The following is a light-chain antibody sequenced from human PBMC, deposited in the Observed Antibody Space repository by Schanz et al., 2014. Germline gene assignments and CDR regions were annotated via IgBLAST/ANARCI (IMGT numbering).Light chain of an antibody. CDR1: SSDVGGYNY. V-gene: IGLV2-14*01. CDR2: NVS. Sequence: QSALTQPASVSGSPGQSITISCTGTSSDVGGYNYVSWYQQHPGKAPRLMIYNVSNRPSGVSNRFSGSKSGNTASLTISGLQAEDEAHYYCSSYTSSSTRVFGGGTKLIVL. CDR3: SSYTSSSTRV. J-gene: IGLJ3*02.